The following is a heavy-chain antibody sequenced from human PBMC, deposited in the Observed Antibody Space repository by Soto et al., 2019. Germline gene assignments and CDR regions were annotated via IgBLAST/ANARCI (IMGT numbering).Heavy chain of an antibody. CDR2: ISWNSSNI. V-gene: IGHV3-9*01. Sequence: GGSLRLSCAASRFTFDDYAMHWVRQTPGKGLEWVSAISWNSSNIGYADSVKGRFTVSRDNAKNSLYLQMNSLRPEDTALYYCAEDRFDYYGSGSNYGLDVWGQGTTVTVSS. CDR1: RFTFDDYA. D-gene: IGHD3-10*01. J-gene: IGHJ6*02. CDR3: AEDRFDYYGSGSNYGLDV.